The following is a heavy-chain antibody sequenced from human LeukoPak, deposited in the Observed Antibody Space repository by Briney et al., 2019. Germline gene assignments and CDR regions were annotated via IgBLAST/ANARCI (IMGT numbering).Heavy chain of an antibody. V-gene: IGHV3-64D*06. CDR2: ISSNGGST. J-gene: IGHJ4*02. CDR1: GFTFSSYA. D-gene: IGHD3-3*01. CDR3: VKEGSYDFWSGYQGGFDY. Sequence: GGSLRPSCSASGFTFSSYAMRWVRQAPGKGLEYVSAISSNGGSTYYADSVKGRFTISRDNSKNTLYLQMSSLRAEDTAVYYCVKEGSYDFWSGYQGGFDYWGQGTLVTVSS.